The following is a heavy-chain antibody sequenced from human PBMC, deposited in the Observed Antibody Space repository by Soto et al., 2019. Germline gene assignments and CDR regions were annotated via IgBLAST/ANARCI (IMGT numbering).Heavy chain of an antibody. D-gene: IGHD3-9*01. CDR1: GGSISSYY. Sequence: SETLSLTCAVSGGSISSYYWSWIRQPPGKGLELIGYVFCSGSTSYSPSLKSRVTISLDTSKNRFSLKLNSVTAAGTAVYYCVRAGSGYSFDYWGQGTLVTVSS. J-gene: IGHJ4*02. CDR2: VFCSGST. V-gene: IGHV4-59*01. CDR3: VRAGSGYSFDY.